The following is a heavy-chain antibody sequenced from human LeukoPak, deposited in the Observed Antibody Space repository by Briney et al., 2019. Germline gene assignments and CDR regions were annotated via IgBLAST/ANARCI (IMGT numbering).Heavy chain of an antibody. V-gene: IGHV1-46*01. J-gene: IGHJ4*02. CDR3: ARNKWNYCDSSGYYFFDY. D-gene: IGHD3-22*01. CDR1: GYTFTSYY. CDR2: INPSGGST. Sequence: ASVKVSCKASGYTFTSYYMHWVRQAPGQGLEWMGIINPSGGSTSYAQKFQGRVTMTRDTSTSTVYMELSSLRSEDTAVYYCARNKWNYCDSSGYYFFDYWGQGTLVTVSS.